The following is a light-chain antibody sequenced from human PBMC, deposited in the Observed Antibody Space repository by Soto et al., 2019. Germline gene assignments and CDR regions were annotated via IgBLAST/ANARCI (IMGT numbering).Light chain of an antibody. V-gene: IGKV3-15*01. CDR1: QSVSSN. CDR3: QQYNNWPYG. CDR2: GAS. Sequence: DIVMTQSPATLSVSPGERATLSCRASQSVSSNLAWYQQKPAQAPRLLIYGASTRATGIPARFSGSGSGTKFTLTISSLQSEDFAVYYCQQYNNWPYGFGQGTKLEIK. J-gene: IGKJ2*03.